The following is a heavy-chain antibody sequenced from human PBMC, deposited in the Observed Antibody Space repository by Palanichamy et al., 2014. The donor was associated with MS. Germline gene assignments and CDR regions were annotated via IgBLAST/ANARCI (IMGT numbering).Heavy chain of an antibody. Sequence: EVQLVASGGGLVQPGRSLRLSCAASGFTFDDYAMHWVRQAPGKGLEWVSGINWNSDNIGYADSVKGRFTISRDNAKNSLYLQMNSLRVEDTALYYCAKDWGRRGGYYTSWFDPWGQGTLVTVSS. CDR1: GFTFDDYA. V-gene: IGHV3-9*01. CDR2: INWNSDNI. D-gene: IGHD3-3*01. J-gene: IGHJ5*02. CDR3: AKDWGRRGGYYTSWFDP.